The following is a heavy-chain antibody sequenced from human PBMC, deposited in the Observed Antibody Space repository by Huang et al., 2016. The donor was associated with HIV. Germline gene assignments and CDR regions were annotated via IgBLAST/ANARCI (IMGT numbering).Heavy chain of an antibody. V-gene: IGHV1-69*01. D-gene: IGHD4-4*01. Sequence: GQSGAEVKKPGSSVKVSCKASGGILSSYVISWVRQAPGKGPEWMGGIMPNVGLGTYAQDFQGRLTMAADESTNTAYMELSSLTSGDTATYYCARQYCTDDYNWECEFDYWGQGTLVTVSS. CDR1: GGILSSYV. CDR3: ARQYCTDDYNWECEFDY. J-gene: IGHJ4*02. CDR2: IMPNVGLG.